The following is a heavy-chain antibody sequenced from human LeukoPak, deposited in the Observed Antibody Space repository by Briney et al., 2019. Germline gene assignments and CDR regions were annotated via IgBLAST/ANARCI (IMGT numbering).Heavy chain of an antibody. Sequence: SETLSLTCTVSGGSISRYYWSWIRQPPGKGLEWIGYIYYSGITNYNPSLKSRVTISVDTSKNHFSLKLSSVSAADTVVYYCARWNGSSGDFDYWGRGTLVSVSS. CDR2: IYYSGIT. CDR3: ARWNGSSGDFDY. J-gene: IGHJ4*02. V-gene: IGHV4-59*08. CDR1: GGSISRYY. D-gene: IGHD2-15*01.